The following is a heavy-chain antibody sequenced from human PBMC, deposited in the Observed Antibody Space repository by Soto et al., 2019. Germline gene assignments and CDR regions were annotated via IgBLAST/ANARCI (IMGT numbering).Heavy chain of an antibody. J-gene: IGHJ6*03. CDR3: ARARRSRKGTYYYYYMDV. V-gene: IGHV1-8*01. Sequence: GASVKVSCKASGYTFTSYDMNWVRQATGQGLEWMGWMNPNSGNTGYAQKFQGRVTMTRNTSISTAYMELSSLRSEDTAVYYCARARRSRKGTYYYYYMDVWGKGTTVTVSS. CDR1: GYTFTSYD. CDR2: MNPNSGNT. D-gene: IGHD1-1*01.